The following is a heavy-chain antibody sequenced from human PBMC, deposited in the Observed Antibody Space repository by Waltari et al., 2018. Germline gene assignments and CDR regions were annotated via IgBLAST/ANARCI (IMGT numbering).Heavy chain of an antibody. CDR2: SYTSGST. Sequence: QVQLQESGPGLVKPSQTLSLTCTVSGGSISHGRYTWSWIRQPAGKGLEWIGRSYTSGSTNYNPSLKSRVTISVDTSKNQFSLKLSSVTAADTAVYYCARGLLWFGDEYYFDYWGQGTLVTVSS. CDR3: ARGLLWFGDEYYFDY. J-gene: IGHJ4*02. V-gene: IGHV4-61*02. D-gene: IGHD3-10*01. CDR1: GGSISHGRYT.